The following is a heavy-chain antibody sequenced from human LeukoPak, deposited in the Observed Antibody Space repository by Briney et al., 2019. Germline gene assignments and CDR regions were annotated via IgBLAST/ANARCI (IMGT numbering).Heavy chain of an antibody. CDR3: ARRYCSSTSCYRRSWFDP. J-gene: IGHJ5*02. CDR2: INHSGST. Sequence: PSETLSLTCAVYGGSFSGYYWSWFRQPPGRGLEWIGEINHSGSTNYNPSLKSRVTISVDTSKNQFSLKLSSVTAADTAVYYCARRYCSSTSCYRRSWFDPWGQGTLVTVSS. D-gene: IGHD2-2*01. V-gene: IGHV4-34*01. CDR1: GGSFSGYY.